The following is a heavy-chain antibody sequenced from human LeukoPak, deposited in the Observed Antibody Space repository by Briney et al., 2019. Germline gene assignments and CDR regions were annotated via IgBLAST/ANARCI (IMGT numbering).Heavy chain of an antibody. V-gene: IGHV3-23*01. Sequence: GGSLRLSCAASGFTFSSYAMSWVRQAPGKGLEWVSAISGSGGSTYYADSVKGRFTISRDNSKNTLYLQMNSLRAEDTAVYYCAKDICSSTSCHVAFDYWGQGTLVTVSS. CDR3: AKDICSSTSCHVAFDY. CDR1: GFTFSSYA. D-gene: IGHD2-2*01. CDR2: ISGSGGST. J-gene: IGHJ4*02.